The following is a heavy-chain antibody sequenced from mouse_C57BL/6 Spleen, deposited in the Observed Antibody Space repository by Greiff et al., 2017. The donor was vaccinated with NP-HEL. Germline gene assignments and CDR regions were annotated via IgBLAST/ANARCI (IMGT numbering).Heavy chain of an antibody. CDR2: IYPGSGST. Sequence: VQLQQPGAELVKPGASVKMSCKASGYTFTSYWITWVKQRPGQGLEWIGDIYPGSGSTNYNEKFKSKATLTVDTSSSTAYMQLSSLTSEDSAVYYCASGDSNYGGYYFDYWGQGTTLTVSS. CDR1: GYTFTSYW. J-gene: IGHJ2*01. D-gene: IGHD2-5*01. V-gene: IGHV1-55*01. CDR3: ASGDSNYGGYYFDY.